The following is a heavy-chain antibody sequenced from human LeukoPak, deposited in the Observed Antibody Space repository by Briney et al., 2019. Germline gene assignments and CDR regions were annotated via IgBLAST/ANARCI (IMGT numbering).Heavy chain of an antibody. CDR1: GFTFSSYG. J-gene: IGHJ4*02. CDR2: ISYDGSNK. CDR3: AKDERITFWSGYYFDY. D-gene: IGHD3-3*01. Sequence: GRSLRLSCAASGFTFSSYGMHWVRQAPGKGLEWVAVISYDGSNKYYADSVKGRSTISRDNSKNTLYLQMNSLRAEDTAVYYCAKDERITFWSGYYFDYWGQGTLVTVSS. V-gene: IGHV3-30*18.